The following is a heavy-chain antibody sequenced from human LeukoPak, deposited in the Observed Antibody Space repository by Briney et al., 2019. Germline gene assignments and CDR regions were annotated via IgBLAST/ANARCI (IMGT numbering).Heavy chain of an antibody. J-gene: IGHJ6*04. CDR3: AELGITMIGGV. V-gene: IGHV3-48*04. Sequence: GGSLRLSCAASGFAFNNAWMNWVRQAPGKGLEWVSYISSSGSTIYYADSVKGRFTISRDNAKNSLYLQMNSLRAEDTAVYYCAELGITMIGGVWGKGTTVTISS. CDR2: ISSSGSTI. D-gene: IGHD3-10*02. CDR1: GFAFNNAW.